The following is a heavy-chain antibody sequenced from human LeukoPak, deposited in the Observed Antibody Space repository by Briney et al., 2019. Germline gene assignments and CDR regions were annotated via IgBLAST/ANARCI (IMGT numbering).Heavy chain of an antibody. CDR2: FDPEDGET. CDR3: ATVPYYDSSGYYVH. V-gene: IGHV1-24*01. D-gene: IGHD3-22*01. Sequence: ASVKVPCKVSGYTLTELSMHWVRQAPGKGLEWMGGFDPEDGETIYAQKFQGRVTMTEDTSTDTAYMELSSLRSEDTAVYYCATVPYYDSSGYYVHWGQGTLVTVSS. CDR1: GYTLTELS. J-gene: IGHJ4*02.